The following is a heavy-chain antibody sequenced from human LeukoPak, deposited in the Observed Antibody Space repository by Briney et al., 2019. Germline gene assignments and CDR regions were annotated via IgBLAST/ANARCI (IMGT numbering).Heavy chain of an antibody. CDR3: AREGVGYHFDY. CDR2: INPNSGGT. D-gene: IGHD2-15*01. CDR1: GGTFSSYA. V-gene: IGHV1-2*02. J-gene: IGHJ4*02. Sequence: ASVKVSCKASGGTFSSYAISWVRQAPGQGLEWMGWINPNSGGTNYAQKFQGRVTMTRDTSISTAYMELSRLRSDDTAVYYCAREGVGYHFDYWGQGTLVTVSS.